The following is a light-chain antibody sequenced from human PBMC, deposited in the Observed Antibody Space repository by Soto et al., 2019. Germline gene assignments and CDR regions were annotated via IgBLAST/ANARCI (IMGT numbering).Light chain of an antibody. CDR1: ESVSSD. J-gene: IGKJ4*01. Sequence: EVVMTQSPATLSVSPGERVTLSCRASESVSSDLAWYQQKPGQAPGLLIYSTSIRATGIPARFSGAGSGTEFTLTISSLQSEDFAVYYCQQYNNWLTFGGGTKVEIK. CDR3: QQYNNWLT. CDR2: STS. V-gene: IGKV3-15*01.